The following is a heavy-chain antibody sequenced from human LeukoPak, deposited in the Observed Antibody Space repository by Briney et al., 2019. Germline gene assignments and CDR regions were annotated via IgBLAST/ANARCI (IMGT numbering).Heavy chain of an antibody. CDR3: VRVQDGSTFDY. D-gene: IGHD5-24*01. CDR2: ISSNGAGT. CDR1: GFTFSSYA. Sequence: PGGSLRLSCSASGFTFSSYAMYWVRQAAGKGLEYVSSISSNGAGTLYADSVKGRFTISRDNSRNTLYLQMSSLRPEDTAVYYCVRVQDGSTFDYWGQGSLVTVSS. V-gene: IGHV3-64D*09. J-gene: IGHJ4*02.